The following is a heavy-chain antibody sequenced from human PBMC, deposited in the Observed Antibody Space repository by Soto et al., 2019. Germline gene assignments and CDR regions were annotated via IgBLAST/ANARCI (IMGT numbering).Heavy chain of an antibody. V-gene: IGHV3-23*01. J-gene: IGHJ3*01. CDR2: ISDAAGSA. CDR1: GFAFSSYG. Sequence: EVQLLESGGSLVQPGGSLRLSCVASGFAFSSYGMSWVRQVPGKGLEWVSTISDAAGSAYYVDSVKGRFTISRDNSKKTLYLHMNSLRAEDSAVYYCARPYGGKIGDAPDLWGPGTRVTVSS. CDR3: ARPYGGKIGDAPDL. D-gene: IGHD4-17*01.